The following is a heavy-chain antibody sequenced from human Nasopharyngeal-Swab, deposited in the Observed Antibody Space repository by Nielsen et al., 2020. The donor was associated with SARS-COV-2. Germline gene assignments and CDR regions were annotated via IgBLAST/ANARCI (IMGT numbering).Heavy chain of an antibody. J-gene: IGHJ3*02. CDR2: ISYDGSNK. CDR1: GFTFSSYA. D-gene: IGHD6-13*01. Sequence: GKSLKISCAASGFTFSSYAMHWVRQAPGKGLEWVAVISYDGSNKYYADSVKGRFTISRDNSKNTLYLQMNSLRAEDTAVYYCARESDPYSSSWYPEAAFDIWGQGTMVTVSS. CDR3: ARESDPYSSSWYPEAAFDI. V-gene: IGHV3-30-3*01.